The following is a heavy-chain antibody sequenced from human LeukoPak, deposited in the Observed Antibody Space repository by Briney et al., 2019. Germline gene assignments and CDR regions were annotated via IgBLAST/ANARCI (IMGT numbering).Heavy chain of an antibody. CDR2: INPNSGGT. Sequence: ASVKVSCKASGYTFTGYYMHWVRQAPGQGLEWMGWINPNSGGTNYAQKFQGRVTITADKSTSTAYMELSSLRSEDTAVYYCAEDCSGGSCYQGSAFDIWGQGTMVTVSS. D-gene: IGHD2-15*01. V-gene: IGHV1-2*02. J-gene: IGHJ3*02. CDR3: AEDCSGGSCYQGSAFDI. CDR1: GYTFTGYY.